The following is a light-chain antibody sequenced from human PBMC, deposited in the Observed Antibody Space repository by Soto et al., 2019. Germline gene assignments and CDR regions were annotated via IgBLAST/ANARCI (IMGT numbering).Light chain of an antibody. CDR1: SSDVGGYNY. J-gene: IGLJ7*01. CDR2: EVS. V-gene: IGLV2-14*01. Sequence: QSALTQPASVSGSPGQSITISCTGTSSDVGGYNYVSWYQQHPGKAPKLMIYEVSNRPSGVSNRFSDSKSGNTASLTISGLQAEDEADYYCSSYTSSSTLAVFGGGTQLTVL. CDR3: SSYTSSSTLAV.